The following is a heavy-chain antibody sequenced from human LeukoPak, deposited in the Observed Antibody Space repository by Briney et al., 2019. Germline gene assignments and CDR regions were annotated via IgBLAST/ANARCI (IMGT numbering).Heavy chain of an antibody. Sequence: GGSLRLSCAASGFTFGTYEMNWVRQAPGKGLEWVSYISISGSTIYYADSVKGRFTISRDNAKNSLYLQMNSLRAEDTAVYYCAREGMDYYDSSGYSDYWGQGTLVTVSS. D-gene: IGHD3-22*01. CDR3: AREGMDYYDSSGYSDY. CDR2: ISISGSTI. V-gene: IGHV3-48*03. CDR1: GFTFGTYE. J-gene: IGHJ4*02.